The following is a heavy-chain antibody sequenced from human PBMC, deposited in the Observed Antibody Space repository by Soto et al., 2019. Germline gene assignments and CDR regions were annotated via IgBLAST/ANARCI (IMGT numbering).Heavy chain of an antibody. J-gene: IGHJ4*02. CDR3: SRDDSDWFFN. CDR1: GFTISSNY. V-gene: IGHV3-23*01. Sequence: PGGSLRLSCAASGFTISSNYMSWVRQAPGKGLEWVSTISGSGGSTYYADSVKGRFTISRDDSKKTAYLQMNSLESEDTAVYYCSRDDSDWFFNWGRGTLVTVSS. D-gene: IGHD3-9*01. CDR2: ISGSGGST.